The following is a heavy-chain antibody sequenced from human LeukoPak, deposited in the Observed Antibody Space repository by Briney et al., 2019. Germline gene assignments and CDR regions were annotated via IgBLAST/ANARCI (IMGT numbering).Heavy chain of an antibody. V-gene: IGHV3-30-3*01. CDR2: ISYDGSNK. Sequence: GGSLRLSCAASGFTFSSYAMHWVRQAPGKGLEWVAVISYDGSNKYYADSVKGRFTISRDNSKNTLYLQMNSLRAEDTAVYYCARAGWELLRDAFDIWGQGTMVTVSS. CDR1: GFTFSSYA. J-gene: IGHJ3*02. D-gene: IGHD1-26*01. CDR3: ARAGWELLRDAFDI.